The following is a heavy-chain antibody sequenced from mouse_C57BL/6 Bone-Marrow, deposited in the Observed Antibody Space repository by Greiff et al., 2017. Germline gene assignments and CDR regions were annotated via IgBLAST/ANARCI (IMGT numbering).Heavy chain of an antibody. CDR1: GYTFTDYN. V-gene: IGHV1-18*01. CDR2: INPNNGGT. J-gene: IGHJ2*01. D-gene: IGHD2-13*01. Sequence: VQLQQSGPELVKPGASVKIPCKASGYTFTDYNMDWVKPSHGKSLEWIGDINPNNGGTIYNQKFKGKATLTVDTSSSTAYMELRSLTSEDTAVYYCARLYGDGQGDFDYWGQGTTLTVSS. CDR3: ARLYGDGQGDFDY.